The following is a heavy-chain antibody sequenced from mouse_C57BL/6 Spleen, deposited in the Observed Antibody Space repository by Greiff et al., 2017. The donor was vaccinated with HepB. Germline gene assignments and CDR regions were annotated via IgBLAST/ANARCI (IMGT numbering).Heavy chain of an antibody. Sequence: EVQLVESGPGLVKPSQSLSLTCSVTGYSITSGYYWNWIRQFPGNKLEWMGYISYDGSNNYNPSLKNRISITRDTSKNQFFLKLNSVTTEDTATYYCALYGYVDWFAYWGQGTLVTVSA. J-gene: IGHJ3*01. CDR1: GYSITSGYY. CDR2: ISYDGSN. D-gene: IGHD2-2*01. V-gene: IGHV3-6*01. CDR3: ALYGYVDWFAY.